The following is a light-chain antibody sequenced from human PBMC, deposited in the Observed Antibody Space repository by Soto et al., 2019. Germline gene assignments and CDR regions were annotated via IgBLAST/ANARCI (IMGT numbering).Light chain of an antibody. V-gene: IGKV3-15*01. CDR3: QQYNNWPPWT. CDR2: GAS. Sequence: EIVMTQSPATLSVSPGERATLACRASQIVSSDLAWYQQKPGQAPRHLIYGASTRVTGISARFSGSGSGTELTLTISSLQSEDFAVYYCQQYNNWPPWTFGQGTKVEIK. J-gene: IGKJ1*01. CDR1: QIVSSD.